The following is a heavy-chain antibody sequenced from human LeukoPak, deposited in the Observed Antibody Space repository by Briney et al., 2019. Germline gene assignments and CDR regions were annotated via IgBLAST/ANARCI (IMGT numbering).Heavy chain of an antibody. CDR3: ARRGYCSGGSCNGAFDI. CDR1: GYSFTSYW. J-gene: IGHJ3*02. D-gene: IGHD2-15*01. CDR2: IYPGDSDT. V-gene: IGHV5-51*01. Sequence: GESLKISWKGSGYSFTSYWIGWVRQMPGKCLEWMGIIYPGDSDTRYSKYLQGQVTISADKSISTAYLQWSSLKASDTAMYYCARRGYCSGGSCNGAFDIWGQGTMVTVSS.